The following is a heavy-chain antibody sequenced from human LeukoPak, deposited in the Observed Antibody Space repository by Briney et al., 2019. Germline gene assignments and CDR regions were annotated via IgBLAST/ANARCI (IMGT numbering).Heavy chain of an antibody. J-gene: IGHJ6*02. Sequence: PSETLSLTCTVSGGSISSYYWSWIRQPPGKGLEWIGYIYYSGSTNYNPSLKSRVTISVDTSKNQFSLKLSSVTAADTAVYYCARDSWEYYDFWSGYHTLGMDVWGQGTTVTVS. D-gene: IGHD3-3*01. CDR3: ARDSWEYYDFWSGYHTLGMDV. CDR1: GGSISSYY. CDR2: IYYSGST. V-gene: IGHV4-59*01.